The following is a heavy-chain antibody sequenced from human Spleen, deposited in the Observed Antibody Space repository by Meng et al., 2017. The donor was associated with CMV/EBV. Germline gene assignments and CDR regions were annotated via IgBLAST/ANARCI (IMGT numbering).Heavy chain of an antibody. CDR1: SISSSNW. V-gene: IGHV4-4*02. D-gene: IGHD2-2*02. CDR2: IYHNGST. Sequence: SISSSNWWSWVRQPPGKGLEWIGEIYHNGSTNYNPSLKSRVTISVDKSKNQFSLKLSSVTAADTAVYYCARAGYCSSTSCYNGYYFDYWGQGTLVTVSS. CDR3: ARAGYCSSTSCYNGYYFDY. J-gene: IGHJ4*02.